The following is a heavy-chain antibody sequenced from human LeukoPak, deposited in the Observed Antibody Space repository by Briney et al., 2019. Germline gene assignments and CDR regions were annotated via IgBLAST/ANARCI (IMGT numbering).Heavy chain of an antibody. CDR3: ARAFRNTSDHHGSPKMEYYFDY. Sequence: GASVKVSCKASGYTFTSYDINWVRQATGQGLEWMGWMNPNSGNTGYAQKFQGRVTITRNTSISTAYMELSSLRSEDTAVYYCARAFRNTSDHHGSPKMEYYFDYWGQGTLVTVSS. CDR1: GYTFTSYD. V-gene: IGHV1-8*03. D-gene: IGHD2-2*01. J-gene: IGHJ4*02. CDR2: MNPNSGNT.